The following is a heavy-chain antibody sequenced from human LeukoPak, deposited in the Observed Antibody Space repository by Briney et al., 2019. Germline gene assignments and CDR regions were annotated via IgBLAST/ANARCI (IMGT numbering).Heavy chain of an antibody. CDR2: INHSGST. Sequence: SETLSLTCAVYGGSFSGYYWSWIRQPPGKGLEWIGEINHSGSTNYNPSLKSRVTISVDTSKNQFSLKLSSVTAADTAVYYCARGAQGGWNSEDFQHWGQGTLVTVSS. CDR3: ARGAQGGWNSEDFQH. V-gene: IGHV4-34*01. J-gene: IGHJ1*01. CDR1: GGSFSGYY. D-gene: IGHD6-19*01.